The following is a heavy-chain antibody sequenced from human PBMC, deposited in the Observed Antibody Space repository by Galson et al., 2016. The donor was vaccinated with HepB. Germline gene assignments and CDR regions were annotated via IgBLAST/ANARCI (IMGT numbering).Heavy chain of an antibody. CDR1: GFTFSSYA. V-gene: IGHV3-23*01. CDR3: AGQYSSTWASFDY. Sequence: SLRLSCAASGFTFSSYALSWVRQAPGKGLEWVSAVSGSDDYSTYYADSVKGRFTISRDNSKSTMYLQMKRLTVEDTALYYCAGQYSSTWASFDYWGQGTMVAVSS. CDR2: VSGSDDYST. J-gene: IGHJ4*02. D-gene: IGHD6-13*01.